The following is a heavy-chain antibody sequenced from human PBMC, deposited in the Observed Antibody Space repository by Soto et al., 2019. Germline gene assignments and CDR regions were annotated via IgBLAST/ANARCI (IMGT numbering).Heavy chain of an antibody. CDR1: GYTFTSYY. J-gene: IGHJ5*02. V-gene: IGHV1-46*01. Sequence: VASVKVSCKASGYTFTSYYMHWVRQAPGQGLEWMGIINPSDGSTTYALKFQGRVTMTRDTSTSIVYMELRSLGSEDTAVYYCARREGTSYGLKNWFDPWGQGTLVTVSS. CDR2: INPSDGST. D-gene: IGHD3-16*01. CDR3: ARREGTSYGLKNWFDP.